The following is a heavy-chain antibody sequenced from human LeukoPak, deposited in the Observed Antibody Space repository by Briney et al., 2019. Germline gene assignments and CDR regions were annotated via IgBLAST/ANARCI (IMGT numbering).Heavy chain of an antibody. CDR3: ARDSAGNDY. CDR2: IKQDGSEE. V-gene: IGHV3-7*01. D-gene: IGHD6-13*01. Sequence: GGSLRLSCAASGFTFSTYWMSWVRQAPGKGLEWVANIKQDGSEEYYVDSVKGRFSISRDNAKNSLYLQMNSLRAEDTAMYYCARDSAGNDYWGQGTLVTVSS. J-gene: IGHJ4*02. CDR1: GFTFSTYW.